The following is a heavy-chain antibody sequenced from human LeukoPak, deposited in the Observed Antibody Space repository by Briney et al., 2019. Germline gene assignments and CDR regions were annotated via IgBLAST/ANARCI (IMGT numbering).Heavy chain of an antibody. J-gene: IGHJ4*02. V-gene: IGHV3-74*01. CDR2: INSDGSST. D-gene: IGHD6-6*01. CDR3: AREVSSSAGMNY. CDR1: GFTFSSYW. Sequence: GGSLRLSCAASGFTFSSYWMHWVRQAPGKGRVWVSRINSDGSSTNYADSVKGRFTISRDNAKNTLYLQMNSLRAEDTAVYYCAREVSSSAGMNYWGQGTLVTVSS.